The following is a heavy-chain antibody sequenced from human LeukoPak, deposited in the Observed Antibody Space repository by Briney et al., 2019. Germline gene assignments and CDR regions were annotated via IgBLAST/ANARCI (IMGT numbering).Heavy chain of an antibody. J-gene: IGHJ4*02. CDR3: AREDVWGNNRPKGHFDY. Sequence: SETLSLTCTVSGGSISRYYWSWIRQPPGKGLEWIGYIYGRGSTNYNPSLKSRVTVSVDTSKNQFSLNLNSVTAADTAVYCCAREDVWGNNRPKGHFDYWGQGTLVTVSS. CDR2: IYGRGST. V-gene: IGHV4-59*01. D-gene: IGHD3-16*02. CDR1: GGSISRYY.